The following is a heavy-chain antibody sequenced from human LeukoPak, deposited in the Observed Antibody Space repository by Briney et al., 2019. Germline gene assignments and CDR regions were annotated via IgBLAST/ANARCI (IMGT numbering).Heavy chain of an antibody. CDR2: ISSSSSYI. V-gene: IGHV3-21*01. J-gene: IGHJ4*02. Sequence: GSLRLSCAASGFKFSSYSMKWVRQAPGKGLEWVSFISSSSSYIYYADSLKGRFTISRDNAKKSLYLQMDSLRVEDTAVYYCARANGWYLRNYFEYWGQGILVTVSS. D-gene: IGHD6-19*01. CDR3: ARANGWYLRNYFEY. CDR1: GFKFSSYS.